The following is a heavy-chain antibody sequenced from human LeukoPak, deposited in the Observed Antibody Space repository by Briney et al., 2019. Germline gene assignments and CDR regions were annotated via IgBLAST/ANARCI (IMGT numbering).Heavy chain of an antibody. CDR2: ISAYNGNT. V-gene: IGHV1-18*01. CDR1: GYTFTSYG. D-gene: IGHD6-19*01. J-gene: IGHJ3*01. Sequence: ASVKVSCKASGYTFTSYGISWVRQAPGQGLEWMGWISAYNGNTNYAQKLQGRVTMTTDTSTSTAYMELRSLRSDDTAVYYCARPQQTATKKQFIAVGVRFWGQGTMVTVSS. CDR3: ARPQQTATKKQFIAVGVRF.